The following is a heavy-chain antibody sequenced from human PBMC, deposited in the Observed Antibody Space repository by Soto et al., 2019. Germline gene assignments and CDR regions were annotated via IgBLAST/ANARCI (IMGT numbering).Heavy chain of an antibody. Sequence: GGSLRLSCAASGFTFSSYGMHWVRQAPGKGLEWVAVISYDGSNKYYADSVKGRFTISRDNSKNTLYLQMNSLRAEDTAVYYCAKDRGYDYGEIDYWGQGTLVTVSS. J-gene: IGHJ4*02. CDR3: AKDRGYDYGEIDY. CDR1: GFTFSSYG. D-gene: IGHD4-17*01. V-gene: IGHV3-30*18. CDR2: ISYDGSNK.